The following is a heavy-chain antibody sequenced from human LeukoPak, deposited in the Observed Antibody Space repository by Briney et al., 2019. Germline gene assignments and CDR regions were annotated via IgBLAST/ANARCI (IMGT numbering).Heavy chain of an antibody. D-gene: IGHD2-15*01. CDR3: ATLEHCSGGSCYSLYYYYYGMDA. J-gene: IGHJ6*02. Sequence: ASVKVSCKVSGYTLTELSMHWVRQAPGKGLEWMGGFDPEDGETIYAQKFQGRVTMTEDTSTDTAYMELSSLRSEDTAVYYCATLEHCSGGSCYSLYYYYYGMDAWGQGTTVTVSS. CDR1: GYTLTELS. CDR2: FDPEDGET. V-gene: IGHV1-24*01.